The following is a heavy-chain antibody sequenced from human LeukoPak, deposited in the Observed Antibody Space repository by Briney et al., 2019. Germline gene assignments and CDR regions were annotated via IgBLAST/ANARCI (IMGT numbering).Heavy chain of an antibody. CDR3: ARDSGSYFHYYYGMDV. V-gene: IGHV4-59*12. D-gene: IGHD1-26*01. CDR1: GGSISSYY. J-gene: IGHJ6*02. CDR2: IYYSGST. Sequence: SETLSLTCTVSGGSISSYYWSWIRQPPGKGLEWIGYIYYSGSTNYNPPLKSRVTISVDTSKNQFSLKLSSVTAADTAVYYCARDSGSYFHYYYGMDVWGQGTTVTVSS.